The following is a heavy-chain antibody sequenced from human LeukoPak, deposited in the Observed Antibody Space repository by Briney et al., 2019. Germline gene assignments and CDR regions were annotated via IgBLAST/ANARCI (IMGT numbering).Heavy chain of an antibody. CDR2: INPNSGGT. J-gene: IGHJ6*03. CDR1: GYTFTGYY. Sequence: GASVKVSCKASGYTFTGYYMHWVRQAPGQGLEWMGWINPNSGGTNYAQKFQGRVTMTRDTSISTAYMELSRLRSDDTAVYYCARSPSVLLWFGEPTHYYYMDVWGKGTTVTVSS. D-gene: IGHD3-10*01. CDR3: ARSPSVLLWFGEPTHYYYMDV. V-gene: IGHV1-2*02.